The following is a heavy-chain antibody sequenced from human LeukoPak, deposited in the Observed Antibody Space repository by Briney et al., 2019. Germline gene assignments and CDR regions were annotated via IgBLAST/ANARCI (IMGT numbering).Heavy chain of an antibody. Sequence: GGSLRLSCAASGFSLSSYAMSWVRQAPDKGLEWVSAITGSVGSTYYANSVKGRFTISRDNSKNTLSLQMDSLRVEDTAVYYCAKAVLRGSYYFDYWGQGTLATVSS. V-gene: IGHV3-23*01. D-gene: IGHD1-26*01. CDR2: ITGSVGST. CDR3: AKAVLRGSYYFDY. J-gene: IGHJ4*02. CDR1: GFSLSSYA.